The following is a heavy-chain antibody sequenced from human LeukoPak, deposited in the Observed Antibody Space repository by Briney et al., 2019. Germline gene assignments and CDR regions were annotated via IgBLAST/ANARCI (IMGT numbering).Heavy chain of an antibody. CDR1: GFTFDIYA. V-gene: IGHV3-23*01. Sequence: GGSLRLSCAASGFTFDIYAMTWVRQAPGKGLEWVSAICGSDGSTYYADSVKGRFTISRDNAKNSLYLQMNSLRAEDTAVYYCARDYGRYAAEYFQHWGQGTLVTVSS. J-gene: IGHJ1*01. CDR2: ICGSDGST. CDR3: ARDYGRYAAEYFQH. D-gene: IGHD4-17*01.